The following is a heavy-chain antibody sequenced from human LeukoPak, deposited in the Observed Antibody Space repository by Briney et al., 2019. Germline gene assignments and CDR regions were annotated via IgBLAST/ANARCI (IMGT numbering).Heavy chain of an antibody. J-gene: IGHJ4*02. D-gene: IGHD6-19*01. Sequence: RRSPRLSCAASGFSFSSYGMHWVRQAPGKGLEWVAVISYDGSNKYYADSVKGRFTISRDNSNNTLYLQMNSLRADDTAVYYCARDSDSSGWPLDYWGQGTLVGVSS. V-gene: IGHV3-33*01. CDR1: GFSFSSYG. CDR3: ARDSDSSGWPLDY. CDR2: ISYDGSNK.